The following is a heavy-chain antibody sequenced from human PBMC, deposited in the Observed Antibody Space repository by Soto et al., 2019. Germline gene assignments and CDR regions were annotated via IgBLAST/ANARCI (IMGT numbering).Heavy chain of an antibody. Sequence: QVHLVQSGAEVKKPGASVKVSCKASGYTFTTYTIHWVRQAPGQRLEWMGWINAGNGNTTYSQKFQGRVTITRDTSATTAYLDLSSLRSEDTAVYYCARGPISGDFNCLDPWGQGTLVTVSS. J-gene: IGHJ5*02. CDR2: INAGNGNT. CDR3: ARGPISGDFNCLDP. CDR1: GYTFTTYT. D-gene: IGHD3-3*01. V-gene: IGHV1-3*01.